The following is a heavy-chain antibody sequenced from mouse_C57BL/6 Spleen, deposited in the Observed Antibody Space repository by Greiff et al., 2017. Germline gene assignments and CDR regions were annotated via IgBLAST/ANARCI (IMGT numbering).Heavy chain of an antibody. Sequence: QVQLQQSGPGLVQPSQCLSITCTVSGFSLTSYGVHWVRQSPGKGLEWLGVIWSGGSTDYNAAFISRLSTSTDNYKSQAFLKMTSLQADDTAIYCCARGGDYGYFDVWGTGTTVTVSS. J-gene: IGHJ1*03. CDR3: ARGGDYGYFDV. CDR1: GFSLTSYG. V-gene: IGHV2-2*01. CDR2: IWSGGST.